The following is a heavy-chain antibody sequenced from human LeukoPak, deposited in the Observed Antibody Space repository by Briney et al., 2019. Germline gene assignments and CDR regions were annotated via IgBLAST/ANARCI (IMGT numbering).Heavy chain of an antibody. V-gene: IGHV4-39*01. J-gene: IGHJ6*02. D-gene: IGHD3-16*01. Sequence: SETLSLTCSVSGGSITSTYYWGWIRQPPGKGLEWIGSIYYSGSAYSNPSLKSRVTISVDTSKNQFSLKLSSVTAADTAVYYCARGFGASYFFGVDVWGQGTTVTVSS. CDR3: ARGFGASYFFGVDV. CDR1: GGSITSTYY. CDR2: IYYSGSA.